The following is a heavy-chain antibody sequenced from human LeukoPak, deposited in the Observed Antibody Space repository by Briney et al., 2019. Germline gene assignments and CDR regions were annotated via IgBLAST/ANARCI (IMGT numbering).Heavy chain of an antibody. CDR2: IYHSGST. D-gene: IGHD1-26*01. CDR1: GGSLSSSNW. CDR3: ARGRVKGGSYKS. J-gene: IGHJ4*02. V-gene: IGHV4-4*02. Sequence: PSGTLSLTCAVSGGSLSSSNWWSWVRQPPGKGLEWIGEIYHSGSTYYNPSLKSRVTISVDTSKNQFSLKLSSVTAAGTAVDDCARGRVKGGSYKSWGQGTLVTVSS.